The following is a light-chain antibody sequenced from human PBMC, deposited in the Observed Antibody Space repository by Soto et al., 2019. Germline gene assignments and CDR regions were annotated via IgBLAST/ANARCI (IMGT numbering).Light chain of an antibody. V-gene: IGKV3-15*01. CDR1: QSVSSN. CDR3: QQYNNWPRT. Sequence: TQSPGTLSLSPGERATLSCRASQSVSSNLAWYQQKPGQAPRLLIYGASTRATGIPARFSGSGSGTEFTLTISSLQSEDFAVYYCQQYNNWPRTFGQGGKADIK. CDR2: GAS. J-gene: IGKJ1*01.